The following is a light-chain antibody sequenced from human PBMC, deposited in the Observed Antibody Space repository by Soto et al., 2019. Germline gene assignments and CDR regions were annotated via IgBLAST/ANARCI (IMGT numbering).Light chain of an antibody. Sequence: DLQMTQSPSAMSASVGDRVTITCRASQDISDFLAWFQQKPGEVPKRLIYAASSLESGVPSRFSGSGSGTEFTLTISSLQPEDFATYYCLQNNRYPWTFGQGTKVEIK. J-gene: IGKJ1*01. CDR3: LQNNRYPWT. V-gene: IGKV1-17*03. CDR2: AAS. CDR1: QDISDF.